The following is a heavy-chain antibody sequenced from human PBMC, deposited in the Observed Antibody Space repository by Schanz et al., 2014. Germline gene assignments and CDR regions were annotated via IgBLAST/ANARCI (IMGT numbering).Heavy chain of an antibody. CDR2: IIPVLNIA. CDR1: GYTFTSDS. D-gene: IGHD3-10*01. J-gene: IGHJ4*02. CDR3: ARGRGFYDY. Sequence: QVQLEQSGAEVKKPGASVKVSCKASGYTFTSDSMHWVRQAPGQGLEWMGKIIPVLNIATYAQRFQGRVSITADTSTNTAYMELSSLTSEDTAVHYCARGRGFYDYWGQGTLVTVSS. V-gene: IGHV1-69*04.